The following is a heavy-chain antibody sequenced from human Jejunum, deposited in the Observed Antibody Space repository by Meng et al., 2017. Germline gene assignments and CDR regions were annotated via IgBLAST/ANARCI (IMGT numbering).Heavy chain of an antibody. J-gene: IGHJ4*02. CDR3: AREWSGSYRHFDY. Sequence: VRLQGSGPGLLKPSGTLSLTCAVSGGSISTRDWWSWVRQPPGKGLEGIGEIHHSGSTNYNPSLKSRVTISVDKSKNQFSLKLNSVTAADTAVYYCAREWSGSYRHFDYWGQGTLVTVSS. V-gene: IGHV4-4*02. CDR2: IHHSGST. CDR1: GGSISTRDW. D-gene: IGHD1-26*01.